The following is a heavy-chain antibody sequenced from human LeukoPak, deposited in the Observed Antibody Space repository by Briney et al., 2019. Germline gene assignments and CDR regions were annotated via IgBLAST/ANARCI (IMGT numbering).Heavy chain of an antibody. CDR1: GFTFSNAW. V-gene: IGHV3-15*05. CDR3: TTFPSGFDI. CDR2: IKSKNDGGTT. D-gene: IGHD3-3*01. J-gene: IGHJ3*02. Sequence: GRSLRLSCTASGFTFSNAWMSWVSQAPGKGLEWVGRIKSKNDGGTTDYAAPVKGRVTISRDDSKNTLYLQMNSLKTEDTAVYYCTTFPSGFDIWGQGTMVTVSS.